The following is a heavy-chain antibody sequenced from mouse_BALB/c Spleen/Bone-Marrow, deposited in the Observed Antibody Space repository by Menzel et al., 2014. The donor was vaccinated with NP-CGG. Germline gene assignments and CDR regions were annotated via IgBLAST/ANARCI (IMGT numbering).Heavy chain of an antibody. D-gene: IGHD2-1*01. V-gene: IGHV4-1*02. CDR1: GFDFSRYW. CDR2: INPDSRTI. Sequence: VQLQQSGGGLVQPGGSLKLSCAASGFDFSRYWMSWVRQAPGKGLEWIGEINPDSRTINYTPSLKDKFIISRDNAKNXLYLQMSKVRSEDTALYYCALLGNYGYFDVWGAGTTVTVSS. J-gene: IGHJ1*01. CDR3: ALLGNYGYFDV.